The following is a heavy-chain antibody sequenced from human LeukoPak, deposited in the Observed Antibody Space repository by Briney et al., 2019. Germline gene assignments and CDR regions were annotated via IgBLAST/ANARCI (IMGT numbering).Heavy chain of an antibody. CDR2: ISAYNGNT. D-gene: IGHD4-11*01. J-gene: IGHJ4*02. CDR1: GYTFTSYG. CDR3: ARDGDDYSNYRPARNDY. V-gene: IGHV1-18*01. Sequence: RASVKVSCKASGYTFTSYGISWVRQAPGQGLEWMGWISAYNGNTNYAQKLQGRVTMTTDTSTSTAYMELRSLRSDDTAVYYCARDGDDYSNYRPARNDYWGQGTLVTVSS.